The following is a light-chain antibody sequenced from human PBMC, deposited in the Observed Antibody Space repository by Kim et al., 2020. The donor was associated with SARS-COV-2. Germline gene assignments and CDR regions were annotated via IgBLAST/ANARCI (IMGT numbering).Light chain of an antibody. V-gene: IGKV3-15*01. J-gene: IGKJ4*01. CDR1: QSVYSN. Sequence: EVVMRQSPATLSVSPGQRAILSCRASQSVYSNLAWYQQRPGQAPRLLIYGASTRATAVPARFSGSGSRTEFTLTITSLQSEDFAVYYCQQYNNWPLTFGGGTKGDIK. CDR3: QQYNNWPLT. CDR2: GAS.